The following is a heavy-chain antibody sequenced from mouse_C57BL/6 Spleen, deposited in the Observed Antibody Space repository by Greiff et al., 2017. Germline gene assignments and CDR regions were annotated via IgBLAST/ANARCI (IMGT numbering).Heavy chain of an antibody. D-gene: IGHD1-1*01. Sequence: QVQLQQSGPELVKPGASVTISCKASGYAFRSSWMNWVKQRPGKGLEWIGRIYPGDGDTNYNGKFKGKATLTADKSSSTAYMQLSSLTSEDSAVYFCAREDYGSSYEWGQGTTLTVSS. CDR2: IYPGDGDT. J-gene: IGHJ2*01. CDR1: GYAFRSSW. V-gene: IGHV1-82*01. CDR3: AREDYGSSYE.